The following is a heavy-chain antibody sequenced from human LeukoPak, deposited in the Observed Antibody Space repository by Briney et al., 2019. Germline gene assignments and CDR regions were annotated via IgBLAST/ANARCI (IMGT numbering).Heavy chain of an antibody. CDR3: ARGVGAHFDY. Sequence: PSETLSLTCAVYGGSFSGYYWSWLRQPPGKGRGWIGEINHSGSTNYNPSHKSGVTISVDTSKNQFSLKLSSVTAADTAVYYCARGVGAHFDYWGQGTLVTVSS. V-gene: IGHV4-34*01. CDR1: GGSFSGYY. D-gene: IGHD1-26*01. CDR2: INHSGST. J-gene: IGHJ4*02.